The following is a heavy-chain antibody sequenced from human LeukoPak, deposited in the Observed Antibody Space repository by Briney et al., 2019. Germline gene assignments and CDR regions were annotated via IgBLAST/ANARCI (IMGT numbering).Heavy chain of an antibody. CDR1: GGSFSGYY. V-gene: IGHV4-34*01. CDR2: INHSGST. Sequence: IPSETLSLTCAVYGGSFSGYYWSWIRQPPGKGLEWIGEINHSGSTNYNPSLKSRVTISVDTSKNQFSLKLSSVTAADTAVYYCAQNTPYEILTGYQGSDYWGQGTLVTVSS. CDR3: AQNTPYEILTGYQGSDY. D-gene: IGHD3-9*01. J-gene: IGHJ4*02.